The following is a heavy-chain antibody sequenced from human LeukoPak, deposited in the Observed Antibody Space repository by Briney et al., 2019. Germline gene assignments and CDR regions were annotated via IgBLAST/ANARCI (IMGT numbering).Heavy chain of an antibody. V-gene: IGHV3-48*03. Sequence: GGPLRLSCAASGFTFSSYEMNWVRQAPGKGLEWISYISNSGSTIYYADSVKGRFTISRDNAKNSLYLQMNSLRAEDTAVYYCARDSVARSTRNWFDPWGQGTLVTVSS. CDR2: ISNSGSTI. CDR3: ARDSVARSTRNWFDP. D-gene: IGHD2-15*01. CDR1: GFTFSSYE. J-gene: IGHJ5*02.